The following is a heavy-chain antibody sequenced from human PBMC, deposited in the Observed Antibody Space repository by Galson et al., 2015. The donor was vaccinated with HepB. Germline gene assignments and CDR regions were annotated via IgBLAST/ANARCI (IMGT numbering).Heavy chain of an antibody. D-gene: IGHD1-26*01. J-gene: IGHJ4*02. V-gene: IGHV3-48*01. Sequence: SLRLSCAASGFTFSSYTMNWVRQAPGKGLEWISYISTTSDNKFSADSVKGRFIISRDNAKNSLYLQMNSRRAEDTAVYYCARIALSGSYWYFDYWGQGTLVTVSS. CDR2: ISTTSDNK. CDR1: GFTFSSYT. CDR3: ARIALSGSYWYFDY.